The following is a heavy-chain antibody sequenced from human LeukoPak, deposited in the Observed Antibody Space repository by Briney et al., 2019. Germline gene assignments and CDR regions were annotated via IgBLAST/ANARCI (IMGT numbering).Heavy chain of an antibody. CDR3: AKDAILLWFGELIHFDY. CDR1: GFTFSSYA. V-gene: IGHV3-23*01. D-gene: IGHD3-10*01. Sequence: GGSLRLSCAASGFTFSSYAMSWVRQAPGKELEWVSAISGSGGSTYYADSVKGRFTISRDNSKNTLYLQMNSLRAEDTAVYYCAKDAILLWFGELIHFDYWGQGTLVTVSS. J-gene: IGHJ4*02. CDR2: ISGSGGST.